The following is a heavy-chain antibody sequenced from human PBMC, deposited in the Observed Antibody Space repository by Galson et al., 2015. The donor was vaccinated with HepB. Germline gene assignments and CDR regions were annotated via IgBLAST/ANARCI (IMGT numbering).Heavy chain of an antibody. V-gene: IGHV4-59*01. CDR3: ARVPVLWFGELLHNWFDP. D-gene: IGHD3-10*01. CDR2: IYYSGST. CDR1: GGSISSYY. Sequence: SETLSLTCTVSGGSISSYYWSWIRQPPGKGLEWIGYIYYSGSTNYNPSLKSRVTISVDTSKNQFSLKLSSVTAADTAVYYCARVPVLWFGELLHNWFDPWGQGTLVTVSS. J-gene: IGHJ5*02.